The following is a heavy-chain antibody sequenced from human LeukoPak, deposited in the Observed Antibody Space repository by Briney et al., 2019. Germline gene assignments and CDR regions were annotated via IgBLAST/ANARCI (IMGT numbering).Heavy chain of an antibody. CDR3: ARIAGGTSGSFFDY. D-gene: IGHD1-1*01. CDR1: GFTLRSYE. V-gene: IGHV3-48*03. Sequence: GGSLRLSCAASGFTLRSYEMNWVRQAPGKGLEWVSYISSGGTTLYYADSVKGRFTISRDNAKNSLYLQMNSLRAEDTAIYYCARIAGGTSGSFFDYWGQGTLVTVSS. CDR2: ISSGGTTL. J-gene: IGHJ4*02.